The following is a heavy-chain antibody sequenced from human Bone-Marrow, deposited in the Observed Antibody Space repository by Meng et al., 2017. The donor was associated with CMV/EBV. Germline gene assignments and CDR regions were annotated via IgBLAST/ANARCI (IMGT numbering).Heavy chain of an antibody. CDR1: FSDYY. CDR3: ARGRGPYYYDSSGPSGWFDP. CDR2: ISSSSSYT. Sequence: FSDYYMSWIRQAPGKGLEWVSYISSSSSYTNYADSVKGRFTISRDNAKNSLYLQMNSLRAEDTAVYYCARGRGPYYYDSSGPSGWFDPWGQGTLVTVSS. D-gene: IGHD3-22*01. V-gene: IGHV3-11*06. J-gene: IGHJ5*02.